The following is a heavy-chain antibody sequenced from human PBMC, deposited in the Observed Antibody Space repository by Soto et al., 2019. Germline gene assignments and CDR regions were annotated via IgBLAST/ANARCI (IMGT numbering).Heavy chain of an antibody. J-gene: IGHJ6*03. CDR2: INSDGSST. CDR3: ARDRKVLSARPFPMDV. D-gene: IGHD6-25*01. V-gene: IGHV3-74*01. CDR1: GFTFSSYW. Sequence: GGSLRLSCAASGFTFSSYWMHWVRQAPGKGLVWVSRINSDGSSTSYADSVKGRFTISRDNAKNTLYLQMNSLRAEDTAVYYCARDRKVLSARPFPMDVWGKGTTVTVSS.